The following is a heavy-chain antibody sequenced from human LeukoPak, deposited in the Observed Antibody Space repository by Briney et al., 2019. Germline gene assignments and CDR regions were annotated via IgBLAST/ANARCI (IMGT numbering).Heavy chain of an antibody. CDR3: QGEDGIRYFDSDAFDI. V-gene: IGHV3-48*01. Sequence: GGSLRLSCAASGFTFSSYSMNWVRQAPGKGLEWVSYISSSSSTIYYADSVKGRFTISRDNAKNSLYLQMNSLRAEDTAVYFCQGEDGIRYFDSDAFDIWGQGTMVTVSS. D-gene: IGHD3-9*01. CDR2: ISSSSSTI. CDR1: GFTFSSYS. J-gene: IGHJ3*02.